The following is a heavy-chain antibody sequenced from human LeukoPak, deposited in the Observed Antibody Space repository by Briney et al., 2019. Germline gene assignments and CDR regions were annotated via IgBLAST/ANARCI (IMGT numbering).Heavy chain of an antibody. CDR1: GFTFSSYW. Sequence: GGSLRLSCAASGFTFSSYWMSWVRQAPGKGLEWVANIKQDGSEKYYVDSVKGRFTISRDNSKNTLYLQMNSLRAEDTAVYYCARDSITIFGVAPPHYYGMDVWGQGTTVTVSS. J-gene: IGHJ6*02. CDR2: IKQDGSEK. CDR3: ARDSITIFGVAPPHYYGMDV. D-gene: IGHD3-3*01. V-gene: IGHV3-7*01.